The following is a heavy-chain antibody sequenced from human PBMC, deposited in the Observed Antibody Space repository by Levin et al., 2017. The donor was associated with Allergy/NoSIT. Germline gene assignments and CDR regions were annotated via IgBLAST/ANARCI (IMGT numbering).Heavy chain of an antibody. CDR3: ARGNYGWLSAFDS. CDR1: GGSISSYY. J-gene: IGHJ3*02. CDR2: IYYSGST. V-gene: IGHV4-59*01. Sequence: SETLSLTCTVSGGSISSYYWSWIRQPPGKGLEWIGYIYYSGSTNYNPSLKSRVTISVDTSKNQFSLKLSSVTAADTAVYYCARGNYGWLSAFDSWGQGTMVTVSS. D-gene: IGHD1-7*01.